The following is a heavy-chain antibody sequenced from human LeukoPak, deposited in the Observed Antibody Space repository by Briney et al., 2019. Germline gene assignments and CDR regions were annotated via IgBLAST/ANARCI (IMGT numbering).Heavy chain of an antibody. CDR1: GFTFSSYA. CDR3: ARGGGYSYGSFDC. Sequence: PGGSLRLSCAASGFTFSSYAMSWVRQAPGKGLEWVSAISGTGGSTYYADSVKGRFTISRDNSKNTLYLQMNSLRAEDTAVYYCARGGGYSYGSFDCWGQGTLVTVSS. V-gene: IGHV3-23*01. D-gene: IGHD5-18*01. CDR2: ISGTGGST. J-gene: IGHJ4*02.